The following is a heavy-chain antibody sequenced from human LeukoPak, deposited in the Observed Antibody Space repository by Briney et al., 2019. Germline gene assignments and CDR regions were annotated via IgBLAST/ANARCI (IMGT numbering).Heavy chain of an antibody. CDR2: ISDSGGST. J-gene: IGHJ4*02. CDR3: AKGGTIGWYYFDY. CDR1: GFTFSSYA. V-gene: IGHV3-23*01. D-gene: IGHD6-19*01. Sequence: GGSLRLSCAASGFTFSSYAMSWVRQAPGKGLEWVSTISDSGGSTYYADSVKGRFTISRDNSKNTLYLQMNSLGAEDTAVYYCAKGGTIGWYYFDYWGQGTLVTVSS.